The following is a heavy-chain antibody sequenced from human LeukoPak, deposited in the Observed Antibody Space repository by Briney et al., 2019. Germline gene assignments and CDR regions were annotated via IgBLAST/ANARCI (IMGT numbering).Heavy chain of an antibody. Sequence: PSETLSLTCAVFGGSFSNYYLHWIRQPPGKGLEWIGEIDHSGNTKYNPSLKNRLTISVDTSKNQFSLYLSSVTATAVYYCVIFIMGTTTTDYWGQGTLVTVSS. CDR1: GGSFSNYY. CDR2: IDHSGNT. CDR3: VIFIMGTTTTDY. D-gene: IGHD1-26*01. J-gene: IGHJ4*02. V-gene: IGHV4-34*01.